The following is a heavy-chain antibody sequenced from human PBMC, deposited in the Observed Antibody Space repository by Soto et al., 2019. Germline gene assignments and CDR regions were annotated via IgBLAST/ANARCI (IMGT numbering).Heavy chain of an antibody. CDR1: GGSFSGYY. J-gene: IGHJ4*02. D-gene: IGHD6-13*01. Sequence: QVQLQQWGAGLLKPSETLSLTCAVYGGSFSGYYWSWIRQPPGKGLEWIGEINHSGSTNYNPSLKSRVTISVDTSKNQFSLKLSSVSAAVTAVYYCARGCGSLAVAVALYYFDYWGQGTLVTVSS. CDR2: INHSGST. CDR3: ARGCGSLAVAVALYYFDY. V-gene: IGHV4-34*01.